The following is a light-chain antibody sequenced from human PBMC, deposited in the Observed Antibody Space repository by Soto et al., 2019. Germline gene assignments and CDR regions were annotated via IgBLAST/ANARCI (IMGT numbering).Light chain of an antibody. CDR3: QVSDATWT. V-gene: IGKV1-39*01. Sequence: DIQMTQSPSSLSASAVDRVTITCRASQSISSYLNWYQQKPGKAPKLLIYAASSLQSGVPSRFSGSGSGTDFTLTISSLQPEDFATYYCQVSDATWTFGQGTKVDI. CDR1: QSISSY. CDR2: AAS. J-gene: IGKJ1*01.